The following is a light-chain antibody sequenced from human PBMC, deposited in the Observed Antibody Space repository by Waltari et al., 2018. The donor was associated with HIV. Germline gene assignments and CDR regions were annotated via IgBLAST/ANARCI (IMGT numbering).Light chain of an antibody. CDR3: GGWDSRLSGYV. J-gene: IGLJ1*01. CDR1: SSNIENDN. Sequence: QSVLTQPPSASGTPGQRVTISCSGSSSNIENDNVYWYQQLTGAAPRLLIYKDTQRPSGVPDRFTGSKSGTAAALASSGLGSEDEADYYWGGWDSRLSGYVFGSGTKVTVL. CDR2: KDT. V-gene: IGLV1-47*01.